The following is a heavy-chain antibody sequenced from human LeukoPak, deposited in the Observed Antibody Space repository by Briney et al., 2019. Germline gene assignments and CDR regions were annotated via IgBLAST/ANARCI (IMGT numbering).Heavy chain of an antibody. CDR2: IYTSGST. CDR3: ARDRYSGSYSSDAFDI. J-gene: IGHJ3*02. Sequence: SETLSLTCTVSGGSISSYYWSWIRQPAGKGLEWIGRIYTSGSTNYNPSLKSRVTMSVDTSKNQLSLKLSSVTAADTAVYYCARDRYSGSYSSDAFDIWGQGTMVTVSS. D-gene: IGHD1-26*01. CDR1: GGSISSYY. V-gene: IGHV4-4*07.